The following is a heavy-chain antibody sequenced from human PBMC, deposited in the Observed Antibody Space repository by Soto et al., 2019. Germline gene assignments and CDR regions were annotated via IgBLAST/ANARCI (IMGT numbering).Heavy chain of an antibody. V-gene: IGHV4-59*01. CDR1: GGSISSYY. CDR3: ARTPDYGGNSDY. CDR2: IYYSGST. Sequence: SETLSLTCTVSGGSISSYYWSWIRQPPGKGLEWIGYIYYSGSTNYNPSLKSRVTISVDTSKNQFSLKLSSVTAADTAVYSCARTPDYGGNSDYWGQGTLVTVS. J-gene: IGHJ4*02. D-gene: IGHD4-17*01.